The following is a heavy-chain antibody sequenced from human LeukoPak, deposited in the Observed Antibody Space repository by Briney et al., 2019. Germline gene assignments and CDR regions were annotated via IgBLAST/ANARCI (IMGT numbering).Heavy chain of an antibody. CDR1: GFTFDIYS. Sequence: GGSLRLSCAASGFTFDIYSMNWVRQAPGKGLEWVSSISRNRSYIYYADSVKGRFTISRDNAKNSLYLQMNSLRAEDTAVYYCARDGAAAGTNFDYWGQGTLVTVSS. D-gene: IGHD6-13*01. CDR2: ISRNRSYI. J-gene: IGHJ4*02. V-gene: IGHV3-21*01. CDR3: ARDGAAAGTNFDY.